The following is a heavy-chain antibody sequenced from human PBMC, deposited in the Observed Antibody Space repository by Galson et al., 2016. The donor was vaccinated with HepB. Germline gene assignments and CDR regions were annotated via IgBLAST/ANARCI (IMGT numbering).Heavy chain of an antibody. D-gene: IGHD3-10*01. J-gene: IGHJ4*02. Sequence: SVKVSCKASGFTFYNYGFTWVRQAPGQGLEWMGWISANTGKTFHAQKFQGRVTLTTDTATRTANMELRSLTSDDTAVYYCARDDKMDTPITYLAYWGQGTLVTVSS. CDR1: GFTFYNYG. CDR3: ARDDKMDTPITYLAY. V-gene: IGHV1-18*01. CDR2: ISANTGKT.